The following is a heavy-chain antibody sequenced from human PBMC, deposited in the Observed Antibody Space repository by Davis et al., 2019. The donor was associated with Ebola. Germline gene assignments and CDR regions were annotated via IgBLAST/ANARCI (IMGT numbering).Heavy chain of an antibody. CDR1: GFTFSDYY. CDR2: IKSDGSSI. V-gene: IGHV3-74*01. J-gene: IGHJ4*02. Sequence: GESLKISCAASGFTFSDYYMSWIRQAPGKGLEWVSRIKSDGSSISYADSVKGRFTISRDNTKNTLYLQMNSLRVEDTAVYYCAKVGRQWYRHFSDYWGQGTLVTVSS. D-gene: IGHD2-8*01. CDR3: AKVGRQWYRHFSDY.